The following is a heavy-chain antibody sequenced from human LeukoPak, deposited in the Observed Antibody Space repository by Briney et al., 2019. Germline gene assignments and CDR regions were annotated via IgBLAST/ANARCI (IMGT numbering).Heavy chain of an antibody. V-gene: IGHV4-39*07. CDR3: ARVEGIAVAEAYY. Sequence: SQTLSLTCTVSGGSISSGSYYWSWIRQPPGKGLEWIGSIYYSGSTYYNPSLKSRVTISVDTSKNQFSLKLSSVTAADTAVYYCARVEGIAVAEAYYWGQGTLVTVSS. D-gene: IGHD6-19*01. J-gene: IGHJ4*02. CDR1: GGSISSGSYY. CDR2: IYYSGST.